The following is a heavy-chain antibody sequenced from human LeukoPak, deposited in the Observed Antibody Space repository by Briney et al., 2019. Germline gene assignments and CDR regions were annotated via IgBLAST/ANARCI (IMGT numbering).Heavy chain of an antibody. CDR3: ARSPCSGGDCYIYYYYYYYIDV. Sequence: SETLSLTCTVSGGSISSYYWSWIRQPAGKGLEWIGYIYYSGSTSYNPSLKSRVTISVDTSKKQFSLRLSSVTAADTAVYYCARSPCSGGDCYIYYYYYYYIDVWGKGTTVTVSS. V-gene: IGHV4-59*12. CDR2: IYYSGST. CDR1: GGSISSYY. J-gene: IGHJ6*03. D-gene: IGHD2-15*01.